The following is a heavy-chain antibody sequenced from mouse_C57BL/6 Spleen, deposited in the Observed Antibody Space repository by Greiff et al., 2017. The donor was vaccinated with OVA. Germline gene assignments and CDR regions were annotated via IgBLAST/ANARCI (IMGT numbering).Heavy chain of an antibody. CDR3: ARMGYYGSSRFAY. CDR1: GYTFTDYY. Sequence: VQLQQSGPELVKPGASVKISCKASGYTFTDYYMNWVKQSHGKSLEWIGDINPNNGGTSYNQKFKGKATLTVDKSSSTAYMELRSLTSEDSAVYYCARMGYYGSSRFAYWGQGTLVTVSA. J-gene: IGHJ3*01. D-gene: IGHD1-1*01. CDR2: INPNNGGT. V-gene: IGHV1-26*01.